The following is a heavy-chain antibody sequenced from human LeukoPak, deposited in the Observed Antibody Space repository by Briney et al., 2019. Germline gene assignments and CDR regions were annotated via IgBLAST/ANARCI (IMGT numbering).Heavy chain of an antibody. CDR3: ARGLLLVRD. CDR2: INHSGST. J-gene: IGHJ4*02. CDR1: GGSFSGYY. V-gene: IGHV4-34*01. D-gene: IGHD6-13*01. Sequence: SETLSLTCAVYGGSFSGYYWSWIRQPPGKGLEWIGEINHSGSTNYNPSLKSRVTISVDTSKNQFSLKLSSVTAADTAVYYCARGLLLVRDWAQGTLVTVSS.